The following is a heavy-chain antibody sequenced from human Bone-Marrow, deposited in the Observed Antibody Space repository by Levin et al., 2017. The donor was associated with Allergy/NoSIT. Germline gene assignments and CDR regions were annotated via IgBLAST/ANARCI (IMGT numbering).Heavy chain of an antibody. D-gene: IGHD4-23*01. CDR1: GYSLTSHY. CDR3: AREGVGGFFDY. J-gene: IGHJ4*02. CDR2: INPGAGTT. V-gene: IGHV1-46*04. Sequence: ASVKVSCKTSGYSLTSHYIHWVRQAPGQGLEWVGLINPGAGTTNSAQKLRGRLAVTADTSTDTVYMDLSSLRSEDTAVYYCAREGVGGFFDYWGQGSLVIVSS.